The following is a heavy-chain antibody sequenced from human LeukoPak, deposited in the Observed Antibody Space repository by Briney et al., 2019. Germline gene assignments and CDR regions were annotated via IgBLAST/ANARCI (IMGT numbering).Heavy chain of an antibody. Sequence: SETLSLTCTVSGGSISSYYWSWIQQPPGKGLEWIGYIYYSGSTNYNPSLKSRVTISVDTSKNQFSLKLSSVTAADTAVYYCARSVEGYCSGTSCYYYYYYMDVWGKGTTVTVSS. J-gene: IGHJ6*03. CDR1: GGSISSYY. CDR2: IYYSGST. D-gene: IGHD2-15*01. V-gene: IGHV4-59*01. CDR3: ARSVEGYCSGTSCYYYYYYMDV.